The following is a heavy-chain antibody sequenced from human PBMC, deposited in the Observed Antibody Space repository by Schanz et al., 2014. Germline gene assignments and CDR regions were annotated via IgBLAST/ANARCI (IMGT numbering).Heavy chain of an antibody. CDR3: AKRNHDMQSLPLDY. CDR2: LTGSGGGT. D-gene: IGHD3-9*01. J-gene: IGHJ4*02. CDR1: GFTFSTYA. V-gene: IGHV3-23*01. Sequence: EVKLLESGGHLVQPGGSLRLSCVASGFTFSTYAMSWVRQAPGKGPEWVSSLTGSGGGTYYADSVKGRFSISRDNSKNTLYLQMNSLSAEDTAVYYCAKRNHDMQSLPLDYWGQGTLVIVSS.